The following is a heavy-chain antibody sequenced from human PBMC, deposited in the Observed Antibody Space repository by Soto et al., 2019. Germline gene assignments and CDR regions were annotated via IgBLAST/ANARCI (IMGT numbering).Heavy chain of an antibody. CDR1: GGSISSSSYY. V-gene: IGHV4-39*01. J-gene: IGHJ6*02. D-gene: IGHD2-21*02. Sequence: SETLSLTCTVSGGSISSSSYYWGWIRQPPGKGLELIGSIYYSGSTYYNPSLKSRVTISVDTSKNQFSLKLSSVTAADTAVYYCARLTVTANRYYYGMDVWGQGTTVTVSS. CDR3: ARLTVTANRYYYGMDV. CDR2: IYYSGST.